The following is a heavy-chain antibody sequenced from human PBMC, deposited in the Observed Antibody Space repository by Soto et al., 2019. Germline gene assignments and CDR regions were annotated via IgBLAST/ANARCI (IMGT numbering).Heavy chain of an antibody. D-gene: IGHD3-10*01. CDR1: GCSISSSDYY. Sequence: QLHLEESGPGLVKPSETLSLTCTVSGCSISSSDYYWGWIRQSPGKGLELIGGIHYSGTTYYNPSLKSRVTISVDTSKHQFSLKVTAVTAADTAVYYCTRRGSANYWIDYWSQGTLVPVSS. J-gene: IGHJ4*02. CDR2: IHYSGTT. CDR3: TRRGSANYWIDY. V-gene: IGHV4-39*01.